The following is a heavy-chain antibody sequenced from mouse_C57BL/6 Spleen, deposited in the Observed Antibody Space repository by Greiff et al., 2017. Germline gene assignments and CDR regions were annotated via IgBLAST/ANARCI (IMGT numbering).Heavy chain of an antibody. CDR1: GYTFTDYN. J-gene: IGHJ2*01. CDR3: ARGGDYFDY. V-gene: IGHV1-18*01. CDR2: INPNNGVT. Sequence: VQLKQSGPELVKPGASVKIPCKASGYTFTDYNMDWVKQSHGKSLEWIGDINPNNGVTIYNQKFKGKATLTVDKSSSTAYMELRSLTSEDTAVYYCARGGDYFDYWGQGTTLTVSS.